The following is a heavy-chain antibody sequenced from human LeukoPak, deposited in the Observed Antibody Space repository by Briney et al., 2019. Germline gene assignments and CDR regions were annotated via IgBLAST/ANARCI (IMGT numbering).Heavy chain of an antibody. Sequence: PGGSLRLSCAASGFTFSSYGMTWVRQAPGKGLEWVSGISGSSGNTYYADSVKGRFTISRDNSKNTLYLQMNSLRAEDTAVYYCAKSRVSYYGSGSYQMDVWGIGTTVTISS. CDR2: ISGSSGNT. V-gene: IGHV3-23*01. J-gene: IGHJ6*04. CDR1: GFTFSSYG. CDR3: AKSRVSYYGSGSYQMDV. D-gene: IGHD3-10*01.